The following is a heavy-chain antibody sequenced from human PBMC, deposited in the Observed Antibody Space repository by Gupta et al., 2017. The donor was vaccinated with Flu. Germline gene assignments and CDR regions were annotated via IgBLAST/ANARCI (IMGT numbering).Heavy chain of an antibody. CDR1: GGSISSFY. D-gene: IGHD4-17*01. J-gene: IGHJ4*02. V-gene: IGHV4-59*01. CDR2: IYNLGGT. Sequence: QVQLHESGPGLVKPSETLSLTCSLSGGSISSFYWRWIRQPPGKGLEWIGYIYNLGGTNYNPSRRGRVTISLDTSMTQFSLKLTSVTAADTAVYFCARTIDYGDYYFDNWGRGTLVTVSS. CDR3: ARTIDYGDYYFDN.